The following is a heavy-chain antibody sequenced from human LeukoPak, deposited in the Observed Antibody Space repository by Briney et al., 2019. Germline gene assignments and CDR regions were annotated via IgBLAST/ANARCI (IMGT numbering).Heavy chain of an antibody. Sequence: EASVTVSFKASGGTFSSYAISWVRQAPGQGLEWMGRIIPIFGIANYAQKFQGRVTITADKSTSTAYMELSSLRSEDTAVYYCAREALYCSSTSCYTVIEGYYFDYWGQGTLVTVSS. J-gene: IGHJ4*02. V-gene: IGHV1-69*10. D-gene: IGHD2-2*02. CDR1: GGTFSSYA. CDR3: AREALYCSSTSCYTVIEGYYFDY. CDR2: IIPIFGIA.